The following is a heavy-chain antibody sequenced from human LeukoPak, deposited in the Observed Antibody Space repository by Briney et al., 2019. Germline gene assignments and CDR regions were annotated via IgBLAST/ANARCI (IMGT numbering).Heavy chain of an antibody. Sequence: GRSLRLSCAASGFTFSSYGMHWVRQAPGKGLEWVAVVSYDGRNKYYADSVKGRFSISRDNSKNTLYLQMNSLRAEDTAVYYCARVAVVAEDYWGQGTLVTVSS. J-gene: IGHJ4*02. V-gene: IGHV3-30*04. CDR2: VSYDGRNK. D-gene: IGHD2-15*01. CDR3: ARVAVVAEDY. CDR1: GFTFSSYG.